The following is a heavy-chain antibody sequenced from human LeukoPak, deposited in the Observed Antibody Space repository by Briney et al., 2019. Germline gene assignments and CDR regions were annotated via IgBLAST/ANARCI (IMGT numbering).Heavy chain of an antibody. Sequence: ASVKVSCTASGYTFTGYYMHWVRQAPGQGLEWMGWINPNSGGTNYAQKFQGRVTMTRDTSISTAYMELSRLRSDDTAVYYCAREPVNYYDSRGYPGYNWFDPWGQGTLVTVSS. V-gene: IGHV1-2*02. D-gene: IGHD3-22*01. J-gene: IGHJ5*02. CDR1: GYTFTGYY. CDR2: INPNSGGT. CDR3: AREPVNYYDSRGYPGYNWFDP.